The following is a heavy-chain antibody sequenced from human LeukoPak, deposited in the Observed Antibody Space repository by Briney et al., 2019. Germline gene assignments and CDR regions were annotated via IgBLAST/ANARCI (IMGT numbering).Heavy chain of an antibody. CDR1: GGSISSYY. V-gene: IGHV4-59*08. D-gene: IGHD2-2*01. J-gene: IGHJ3*02. Sequence: PSETLSLTCTVSGGSISSYYWSWIRQPPGKGLEWIGYIYYSGSTNYNPSLKSRVTISVDTSKNQFSLKLSSVTAADTAVYYCASTYCSSTSCSLNALDIWGQGTMVTVSS. CDR2: IYYSGST. CDR3: ASTYCSSTSCSLNALDI.